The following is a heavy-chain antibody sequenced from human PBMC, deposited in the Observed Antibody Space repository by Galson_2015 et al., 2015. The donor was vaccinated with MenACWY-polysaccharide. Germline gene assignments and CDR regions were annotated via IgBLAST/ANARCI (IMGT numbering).Heavy chain of an antibody. Sequence: SVKVSCKASGYTFTNYYIHWVRQAPGQGLEWLGFINPSGGSTSYAQKFRGRVTMTRDTSTGTVYVDLSSLRSEDTAVYYCAKGLGLTGITRRAIGYWGQGTLVTVSS. CDR1: GYTFTNYY. CDR2: INPSGGST. J-gene: IGHJ4*02. CDR3: AKGLGLTGITRRAIGY. D-gene: IGHD1-7*01. V-gene: IGHV1-46*01.